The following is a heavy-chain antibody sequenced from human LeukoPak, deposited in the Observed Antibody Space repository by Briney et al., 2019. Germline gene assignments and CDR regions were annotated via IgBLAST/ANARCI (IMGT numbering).Heavy chain of an antibody. CDR1: GYTFTGYY. V-gene: IGHV1-2*02. Sequence: ASVKVSCKASGYTFTGYYIHWVRQAPGQGLEWMGWINPNSGGTNYAQKFQGRVTMTRDTSISTAYMELSRLRSDDTAVYYCARDSGYGHLYSDYWGQGTLVTVSS. J-gene: IGHJ4*02. CDR2: INPNSGGT. CDR3: ARDSGYGHLYSDY. D-gene: IGHD4-17*01.